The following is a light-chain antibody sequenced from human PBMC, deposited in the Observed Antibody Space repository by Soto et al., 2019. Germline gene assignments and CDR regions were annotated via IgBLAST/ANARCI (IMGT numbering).Light chain of an antibody. CDR3: QQSYSTRWT. V-gene: IGKV1-39*01. Sequence: DIQMTQSPSSLSASVGDRVTITCRASQSISSYLNWYQQKPGKAPKLLIYAASSLQSGVPSRFSGCGSGTDFTLTISSLQPEDVATYYCQQSYSTRWTFGQGTKVEIK. CDR1: QSISSY. J-gene: IGKJ1*01. CDR2: AAS.